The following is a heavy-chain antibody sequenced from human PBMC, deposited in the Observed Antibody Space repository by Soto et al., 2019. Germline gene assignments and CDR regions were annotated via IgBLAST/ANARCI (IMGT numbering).Heavy chain of an antibody. J-gene: IGHJ6*03. Sequence: GGSLRLPCAASGFTFNDFYMTWIRQAPGKGLEWLSYISSSGTSIYYADSVKGRFSISRDNAKNSLYLQMNGLRVEDTAMYYCARVMRYYDVLTGSYNYYYCYMDVWGKGTTVTVSS. CDR3: ARVMRYYDVLTGSYNYYYCYMDV. V-gene: IGHV3-11*01. CDR2: ISSSGTSI. D-gene: IGHD3-9*01. CDR1: GFTFNDFY.